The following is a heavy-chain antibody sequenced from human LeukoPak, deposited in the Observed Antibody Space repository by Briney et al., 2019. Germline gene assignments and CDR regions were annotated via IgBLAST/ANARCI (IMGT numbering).Heavy chain of an antibody. D-gene: IGHD5-12*01. CDR3: ARVSRGYDYNYYYGMDV. CDR2: ISYDGSNK. CDR1: AFTFSSYA. V-gene: IGHV3-30*04. Sequence: GGSLRLSCAAYAFTFSSYAMHWVRQAPGKGLEWVAVISYDGSNKYYADSVKGRFTISRDNSKNTLYLQMNSMRAEDTAVYYCARVSRGYDYNYYYGMDVWGKGTTVTVSS. J-gene: IGHJ6*04.